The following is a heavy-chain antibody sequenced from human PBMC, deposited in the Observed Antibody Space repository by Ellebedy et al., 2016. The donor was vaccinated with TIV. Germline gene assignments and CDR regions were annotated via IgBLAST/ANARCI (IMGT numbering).Heavy chain of an antibody. D-gene: IGHD5-18*01. V-gene: IGHV3-7*01. J-gene: IGHJ4*02. CDR3: SSHVDTSMTH. CDR1: GFIFSDYW. CDR2: IKEDGGEK. Sequence: GGSLRLXXAASGFIFSDYWMHWVRQAPGKGLEWVANIKEDGGEKHYVDSVKGRFTISRDNAKSSLYLQMNSLRLEDTALYYCSSHVDTSMTHWGQGTLVTVSS.